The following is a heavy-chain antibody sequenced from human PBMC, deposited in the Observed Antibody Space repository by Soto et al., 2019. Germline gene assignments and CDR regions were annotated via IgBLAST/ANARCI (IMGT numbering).Heavy chain of an antibody. CDR3: ARDRGYNWNPGAFDI. V-gene: IGHV3-48*02. CDR1: GFTFSSYS. CDR2: ISSSSSTI. D-gene: IGHD1-20*01. Sequence: EVQLVESGGGLVQPGGSLRLSCAASGFTFSSYSMNWVRQAPGKGLEWVSYISSSSSTIYYADSVKGRFTISRDNAKNSLYLQMNSLRDEDTAVYYCARDRGYNWNPGAFDIWGQGTMVTVSS. J-gene: IGHJ3*02.